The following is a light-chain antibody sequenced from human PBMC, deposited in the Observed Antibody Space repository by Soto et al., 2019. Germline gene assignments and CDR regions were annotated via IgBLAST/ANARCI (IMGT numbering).Light chain of an antibody. J-gene: IGLJ2*01. CDR1: SSDVGAYNY. CDR2: YVN. Sequence: QSALTQPASVSGSPGQSITISCTGTSSDVGAYNYVSWYQHHPGKVPKLLIYYVNMLPPGISNRLSGSKSCNTASLTISGIQAEDEGYYYCGSYTNSITLVFGGGTKLTVL. V-gene: IGLV2-14*03. CDR3: GSYTNSITLV.